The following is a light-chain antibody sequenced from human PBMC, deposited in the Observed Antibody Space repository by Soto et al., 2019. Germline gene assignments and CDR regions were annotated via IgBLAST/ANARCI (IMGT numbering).Light chain of an antibody. V-gene: IGKV3-20*01. CDR3: QQYGSSPYT. CDR2: AAS. J-gene: IGKJ2*01. Sequence: EIVLTQSPGTLSLSPGERATLSCRASQSINSRYLAWYQQKPGQAPRLLIYAASSRATGIPDRFSGSGSGTYLTLSIGRLEPEDFAVYYCQQYGSSPYTFGQGTKLEIK. CDR1: QSINSRY.